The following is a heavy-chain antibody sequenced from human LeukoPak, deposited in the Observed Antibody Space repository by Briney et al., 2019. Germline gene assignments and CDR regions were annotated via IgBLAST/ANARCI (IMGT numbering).Heavy chain of an antibody. J-gene: IGHJ5*02. V-gene: IGHV1-18*01. CDR1: GYTFTSYG. D-gene: IGHD2-15*01. CDR3: ARALVVVAATHWFDP. Sequence: GASVKVSFKASGYTFTSYGISWVRQAPGQGLEWMGWISAYNGNTNYAQKLQGRVTITTDKSTSTAYMELRSLRSDDTAVYYCARALVVVAATHWFDPWGQGTLVTVSS. CDR2: ISAYNGNT.